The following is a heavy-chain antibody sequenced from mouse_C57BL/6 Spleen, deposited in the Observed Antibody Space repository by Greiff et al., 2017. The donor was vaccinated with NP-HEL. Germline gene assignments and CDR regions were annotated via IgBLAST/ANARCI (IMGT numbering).Heavy chain of an antibody. D-gene: IGHD3-1*01. J-gene: IGHJ4*01. Sequence: VQLQQSGAELVKPGASVKLSCKASGYTFTSYWMHWVKQRPGQGLEWIGMIHPNSGSTNYNEKFKSKATLTVDKSSSTAYMQLSSLTSADSAVYYCAKEGATPDYAMDYWGQGTSVTVSS. CDR2: IHPNSGST. V-gene: IGHV1-64*01. CDR3: AKEGATPDYAMDY. CDR1: GYTFTSYW.